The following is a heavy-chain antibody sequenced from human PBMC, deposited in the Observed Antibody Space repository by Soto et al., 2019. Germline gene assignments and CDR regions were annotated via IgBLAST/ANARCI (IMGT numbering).Heavy chain of an antibody. CDR1: GGSISSGGYY. Sequence: QVQLQESGPGLVKPSQTLSLTCTVSGGSISSGGYYWSWIRQHPGKGLEWIGYIYYSGSTYYNPSLKGRVTISVDTSKNQFSLKLSSVTAADTAVYYCARGGDYDYVWGSYRYTPYFDYWGQGTLVTVSS. V-gene: IGHV4-31*03. CDR3: ARGGDYDYVWGSYRYTPYFDY. CDR2: IYYSGST. D-gene: IGHD3-16*02. J-gene: IGHJ4*02.